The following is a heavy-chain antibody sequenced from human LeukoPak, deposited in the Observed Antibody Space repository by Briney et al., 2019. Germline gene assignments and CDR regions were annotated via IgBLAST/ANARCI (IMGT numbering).Heavy chain of an antibody. CDR1: GFTFSSYG. CDR3: AKDRAHCGGDCYSLKDY. CDR2: ISGSGGSI. J-gene: IGHJ4*02. Sequence: GGSLRLSCAASGFTFSSYGMSWVRQAPGKGLERVSAISGSGGSIYYADSVKGRFTISRDNSKNTLYLQMNSLRAEDTAVYYCAKDRAHCGGDCYSLKDYWGQGTLVTVSS. D-gene: IGHD2-21*02. V-gene: IGHV3-23*01.